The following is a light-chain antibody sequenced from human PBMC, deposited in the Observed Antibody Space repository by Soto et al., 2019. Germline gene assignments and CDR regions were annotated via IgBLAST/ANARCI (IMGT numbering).Light chain of an antibody. CDR2: DVS. CDR3: CSYAGSFYV. J-gene: IGLJ1*01. CDR1: SSDVGSYKD. V-gene: IGLV2-11*01. Sequence: QSVLTQPRSVSGSPGQSVTISCTGTSSDVGSYKDVSWYQQHPGKAPKLMIYDVSERPSGVPDRFSGSKSGNTASLTISGLQAEDEADYYCCSYAGSFYVFGTGTRHRP.